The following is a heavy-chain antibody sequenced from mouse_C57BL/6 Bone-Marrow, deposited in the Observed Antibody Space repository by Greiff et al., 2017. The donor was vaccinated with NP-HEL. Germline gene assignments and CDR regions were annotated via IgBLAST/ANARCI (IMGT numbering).Heavy chain of an antibody. CDR1: GYTFTSYW. V-gene: IGHV1-64*01. CDR3: AREGPLPRGFAY. Sequence: QVQLQQPGAELVKPGASVKLSCKASGYTFTSYWMHWVKQRPGQGLEWIGMIHPNSGSTNYNEKFKSKATLTVDKSSSTAYMQLSSLTSEDSAVYYCAREGPLPRGFAYWGQGTLVTVSA. D-gene: IGHD3-3*01. J-gene: IGHJ3*01. CDR2: IHPNSGST.